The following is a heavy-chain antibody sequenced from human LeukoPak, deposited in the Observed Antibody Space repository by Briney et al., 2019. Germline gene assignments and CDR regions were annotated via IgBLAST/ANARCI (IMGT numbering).Heavy chain of an antibody. V-gene: IGHV3-21*01. CDR2: ISSTSSYI. D-gene: IGHD6-19*01. CDR3: TREVAVAFDP. J-gene: IGHJ5*02. Sequence: TGGSLRLSCAASGFTLSSYSMNWVRQAPGKGLEWVSSISSTSSYIYYADSVKGRFTISRDNAKNSLYLQMNSLRAEDTAVYYCTREVAVAFDPWGQGTLVTVSS. CDR1: GFTLSSYS.